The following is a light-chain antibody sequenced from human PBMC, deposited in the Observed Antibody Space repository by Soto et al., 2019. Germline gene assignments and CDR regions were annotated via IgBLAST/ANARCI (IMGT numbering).Light chain of an antibody. V-gene: IGKV4-1*01. CDR3: QQYYTTPLT. CDR2: WAS. CDR1: QSVFFTSNNKNY. Sequence: DIVMTQSPDSLAVSLGDRVTITCKSSQSVFFTSNNKNYLAWYQQRPGQAPRLLIFWASTRESGVPDRFSGSGSGTDFTLTISSLQAEDVAVYYCQQYYTTPLTFGGGTKVDIK. J-gene: IGKJ4*01.